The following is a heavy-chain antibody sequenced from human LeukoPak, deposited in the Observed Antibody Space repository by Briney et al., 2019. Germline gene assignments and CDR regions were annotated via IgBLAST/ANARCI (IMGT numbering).Heavy chain of an antibody. D-gene: IGHD3-22*01. CDR3: ARDPPWEYYGISGLVYY. CDR2: VSAYNCNT. Sequence: EASVNVSCKASGYTLPNYGISWVQQAPGQGLEWMGWVSAYNCNTNYAQKLQGRVTMTTDTSTSTAYMELRSLRSDDTAVYYCARDPPWEYYGISGLVYYWGEATLATLSS. J-gene: IGHJ4*02. CDR1: GYTLPNYG. V-gene: IGHV1-18*01.